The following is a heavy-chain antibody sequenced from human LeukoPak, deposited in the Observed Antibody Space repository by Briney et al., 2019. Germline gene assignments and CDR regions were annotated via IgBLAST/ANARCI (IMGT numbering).Heavy chain of an antibody. V-gene: IGHV3-7*01. CDR3: ARVNPQRPDCSSTSCFVDAFDI. CDR2: IKEDGGDQ. J-gene: IGHJ3*02. D-gene: IGHD2-2*01. CDR1: GFTFSGYR. Sequence: GSLRLSCEASGFTFSGYRMTWVRQAPGKGLEWVANIKEDGGDQYYVDSVKGRFTISRDNAKNSVYLQMNSLRVEDTAVYYCARVNPQRPDCSSTSCFVDAFDIWGQGTMVTVSS.